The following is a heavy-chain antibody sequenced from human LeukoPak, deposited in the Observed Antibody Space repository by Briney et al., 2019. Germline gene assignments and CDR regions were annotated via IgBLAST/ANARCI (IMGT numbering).Heavy chain of an antibody. V-gene: IGHV4-39*07. CDR2: IYYSGST. D-gene: IGHD3-22*01. J-gene: IGHJ3*02. CDR1: GGSISSSSYY. CDR3: AREYYDSSGYYPNAFDI. Sequence: NPSETLSLTCTVSGGSISSSSYYWGWIRQPPGKGLEWIGSIYYSGSTYYNPSLKSRVIISADTSKNQFSLKLSSVTAADTAVYYCAREYYDSSGYYPNAFDIWGQGTMVTVSS.